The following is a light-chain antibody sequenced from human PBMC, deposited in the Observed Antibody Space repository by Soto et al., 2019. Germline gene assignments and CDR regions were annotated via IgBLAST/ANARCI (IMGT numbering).Light chain of an antibody. CDR2: AAS. Sequence: RMAQSPASLSASTSYRVTITFGASQDIRNDLGWYQQKPGKAPKRLIYAASSLQSGVPSRFSGSGSGTEFTLTISSLQPEDFATYYCLQHNSYPLTFGGGTKVDIK. CDR1: QDIRND. V-gene: IGKV1-17*01. J-gene: IGKJ4*01. CDR3: LQHNSYPLT.